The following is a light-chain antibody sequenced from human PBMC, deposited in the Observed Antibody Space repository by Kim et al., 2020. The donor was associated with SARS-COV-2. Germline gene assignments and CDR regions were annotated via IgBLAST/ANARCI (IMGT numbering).Light chain of an antibody. CDR2: AAS. V-gene: IGKV1-9*01. CDR3: QQLNSYPLT. J-gene: IGKJ4*01. CDR1: QGVRSY. Sequence: GDRVSITCRDSQGVRSYVGWLQQKPGEAPKLLIHAASTLQTGVPSRFSGSGSWTDFTLTISSLQPQDFATYFCQQLNSYPLTFGGGTKVDIK.